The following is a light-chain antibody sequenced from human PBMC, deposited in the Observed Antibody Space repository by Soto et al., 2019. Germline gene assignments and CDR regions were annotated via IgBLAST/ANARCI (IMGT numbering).Light chain of an antibody. CDR1: SSDVGSYSL. J-gene: IGLJ1*01. CDR2: EDI. CDR3: YTYAGGRTYL. Sequence: QSALTQPASVSGAPGQSITTSCTGTSSDVGSYSLLSWYQHHPGKAPKLTIYEDIKGPSGVSNRFSGSKSGNTASLRISGLQAEDEADYYCYTYAGGRTYLFGTGTKVTVL. V-gene: IGLV2-23*01.